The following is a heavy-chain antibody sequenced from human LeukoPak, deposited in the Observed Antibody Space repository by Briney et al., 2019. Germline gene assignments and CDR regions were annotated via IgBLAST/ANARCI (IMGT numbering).Heavy chain of an antibody. CDR3: AKDRYNWNDGPATFDY. J-gene: IGHJ4*02. Sequence: PGGSLRLSCAASGFTFSSYAMSWVRQAPGKGLEWVSSISGSGGSTYYADSVKGRFTISRDNSKKTLYLQMNSLRAEDTAVYYCAKDRYNWNDGPATFDYWGQGTLVTVSS. D-gene: IGHD1-20*01. CDR1: GFTFSSYA. V-gene: IGHV3-23*01. CDR2: ISGSGGST.